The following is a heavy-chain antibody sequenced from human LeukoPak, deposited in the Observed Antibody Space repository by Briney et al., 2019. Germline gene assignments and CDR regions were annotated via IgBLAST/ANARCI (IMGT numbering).Heavy chain of an antibody. V-gene: IGHV3-15*01. J-gene: IGHJ4*02. Sequence: SGGSLRLSCAASGFTLSNAWMSWVRQAPGKGLEWVGRIKSKTDGGTTDYAAPVKGRFTISRDDSKNTLYLQMNSLKTEDTAVYYCTPSDLLYFDWLEVDYWGQGTLGTVSS. CDR3: TPSDLLYFDWLEVDY. CDR1: GFTLSNAW. D-gene: IGHD3-9*01. CDR2: IKSKTDGGTT.